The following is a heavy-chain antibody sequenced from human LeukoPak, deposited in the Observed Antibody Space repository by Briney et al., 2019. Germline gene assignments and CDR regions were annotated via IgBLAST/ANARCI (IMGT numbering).Heavy chain of an antibody. CDR3: ARGRYHRDSSGYYDY. CDR2: IYSGGST. Sequence: GSLRLSCAASGFTVSSNYMSWVRQAPGKGLEWVSVIYSGGSTNYADSVKGRFSISRDNSKNTLHLQMNSLRAEDTAVYYCARGRYHRDSSGYYDYWGQGTLVTVSS. V-gene: IGHV3-66*01. J-gene: IGHJ4*02. CDR1: GFTVSSNY. D-gene: IGHD3-22*01.